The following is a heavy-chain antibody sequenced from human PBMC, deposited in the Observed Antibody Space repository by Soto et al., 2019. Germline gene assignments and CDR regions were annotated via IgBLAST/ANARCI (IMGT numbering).Heavy chain of an antibody. CDR3: ARDAQYSSRWHPIDF. CDR2: IHTYNGHT. J-gene: IGHJ4*02. V-gene: IGHV1-18*01. D-gene: IGHD6-13*01. CDR1: GYTFTDYG. Sequence: QVQLVQSGAEVKKPGASVKVYCKASGYTFTDYGISWVRQAPGQGLEWMGWIHTYNGHTNYAQKVQGRVTMTTDTSTSTAYMELRILRPDDTAVYYCARDAQYSSRWHPIDFWGQGTLVTVSS.